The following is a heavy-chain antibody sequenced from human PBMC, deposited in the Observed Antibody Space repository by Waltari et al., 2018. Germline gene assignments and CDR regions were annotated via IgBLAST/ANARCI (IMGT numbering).Heavy chain of an antibody. J-gene: IGHJ4*02. D-gene: IGHD1-26*01. CDR3: AKDTGEVGATGY. CDR1: GFTFSGYA. V-gene: IGHV3-23*03. Sequence: EVQLLESGGGLVQPGGSLRLSCAASGFTFSGYAMSWVRQAPGKGLEWVSVIYSGGSTYYADSVKGRFTISRDNSKNTLYLQMNSLRAEDTAVYYCAKDTGEVGATGYWGQGTLVTVSS. CDR2: IYSGGST.